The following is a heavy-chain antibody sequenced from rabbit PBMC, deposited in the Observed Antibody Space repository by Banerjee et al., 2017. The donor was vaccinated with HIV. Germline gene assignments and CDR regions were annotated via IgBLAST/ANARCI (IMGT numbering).Heavy chain of an antibody. J-gene: IGHJ4*01. V-gene: IGHV1S45*01. D-gene: IGHD8-1*01. CDR2: IYTSRGST. CDR3: ARGNTDGGSGYNL. CDR1: GFSFSNKYV. Sequence: QEQLEESGGDLVKPEGSLTLTCTASGFSFSNKYVMCWVRQAPGKGLEWIACIYTSRGSTWYASWAKGRFTISKTSSTTVTLQMTSLTAADTATYFCARGNTDGGSGYNLWGQGTLVTVS.